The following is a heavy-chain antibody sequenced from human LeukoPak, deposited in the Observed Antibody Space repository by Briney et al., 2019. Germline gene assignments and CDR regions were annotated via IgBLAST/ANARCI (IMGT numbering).Heavy chain of an antibody. D-gene: IGHD2/OR15-2a*01. Sequence: SETLSLTCAVYGGSFSGYYWSWIRQPPGKGLEWIGEINHSGSTNYNPSLKSRVTISVDTSKNQFSLKLSSVTAADTAVYSCARFFYPDAFDYWGQGTLVTVSS. CDR1: GGSFSGYY. CDR3: ARFFYPDAFDY. CDR2: INHSGST. V-gene: IGHV4-34*01. J-gene: IGHJ4*02.